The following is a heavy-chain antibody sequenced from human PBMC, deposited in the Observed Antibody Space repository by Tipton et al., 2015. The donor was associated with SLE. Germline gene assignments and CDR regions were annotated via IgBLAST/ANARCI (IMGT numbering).Heavy chain of an antibody. CDR3: ARQRSPREYSYGSLDS. D-gene: IGHD5-18*01. J-gene: IGHJ4*02. CDR1: GYSIRNGYY. Sequence: TLSLTCNVSGYSIRNGYYWGWIRQAPGKGLEWTGTIHHSGITYYNPSLKSRVTISVDTSKNQFSLKLRSVTAADTAVYYCARQRSPREYSYGSLDSWGQGTLVTVSS. CDR2: IHHSGIT. V-gene: IGHV4-38-2*02.